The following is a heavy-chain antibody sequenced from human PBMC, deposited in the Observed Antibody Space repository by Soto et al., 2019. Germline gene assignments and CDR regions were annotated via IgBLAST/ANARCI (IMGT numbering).Heavy chain of an antibody. V-gene: IGHV3-72*01. D-gene: IGHD3-22*01. J-gene: IGHJ4*02. CDR3: ARDPPPYESSGYYSD. CDR2: SRKNGDSYTT. Sequence: EVQLVESGGTLVQPGGSLRLSCAASGFSFTDHYMDWVRQAPGKGLEWVGRSRKNGDSYTTEYAPSVRGRFIISRDDSKNTLYLQMNSLKTDDTAVYYCARDPPPYESSGYYSDWGQGTLVTVSS. CDR1: GFSFTDHY.